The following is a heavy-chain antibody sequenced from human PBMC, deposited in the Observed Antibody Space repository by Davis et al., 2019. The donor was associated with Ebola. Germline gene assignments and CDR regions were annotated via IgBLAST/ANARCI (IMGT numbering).Heavy chain of an antibody. J-gene: IGHJ4*02. D-gene: IGHD3-16*01. Sequence: SETLSLTCTVFGGSISSTDYFWGWIRQPPGKGLEWIGNVFYSGHTYYSPSLKSRVTISVDTSRGQFSLKLASVTAADTAVYYCARMSRYYDNYSCYAFDYWGQGALVTVSS. CDR2: VFYSGHT. V-gene: IGHV4-39*07. CDR1: GGSISSTDYF. CDR3: ARMSRYYDNYSCYAFDY.